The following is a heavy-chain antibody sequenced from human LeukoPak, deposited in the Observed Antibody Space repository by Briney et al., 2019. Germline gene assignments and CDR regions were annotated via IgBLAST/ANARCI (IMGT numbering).Heavy chain of an antibody. J-gene: IGHJ6*02. CDR3: ARDRGDTSCYYYGMDV. CDR1: GGSISSGSYY. CDR2: IYTSGST. D-gene: IGHD3-10*01. Sequence: SQTLSLTCTVSGGSISSGSYYWSWIRQPAGKGLEWIGRIYTSGSTNYNPSLKSRVTISVDTSKNQFSLKLSSVTAADTAVYYCARDRGDTSCYYYGMDVWGQGTTVTVSS. V-gene: IGHV4-61*02.